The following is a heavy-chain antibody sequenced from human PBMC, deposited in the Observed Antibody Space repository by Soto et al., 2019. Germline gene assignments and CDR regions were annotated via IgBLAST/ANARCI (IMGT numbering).Heavy chain of an antibody. CDR1: GFTFSSYG. CDR2: ISYDGSNK. Sequence: GGSLRLSCAASGFTFSSYGMHWVRQAPGKGLEWVAVISYDGSNKYYADSVKGRFTISRDNSKNTLYLQMNSLRAEDTAVYYCAKAGNSGSYSSLSLSFDDWGQGTLVTVAS. J-gene: IGHJ4*02. D-gene: IGHD1-26*01. V-gene: IGHV3-30*18. CDR3: AKAGNSGSYSSLSLSFDD.